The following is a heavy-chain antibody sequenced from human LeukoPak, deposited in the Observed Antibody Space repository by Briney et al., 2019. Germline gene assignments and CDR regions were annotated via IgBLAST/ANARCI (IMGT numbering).Heavy chain of an antibody. Sequence: GGSLRLSCAASGFTFSSYAMSWVRQAPGKGLEWVSAISGSGGSTYYADSVKGRFTISRDNSKNTLYLQMNSLRPEDTAAYYCARDSLDRISPEGNWYFDLWGRGTLVTVSS. CDR3: ARDSLDRISPEGNWYFDL. D-gene: IGHD2-2*03. V-gene: IGHV3-23*01. CDR1: GFTFSSYA. CDR2: ISGSGGST. J-gene: IGHJ2*01.